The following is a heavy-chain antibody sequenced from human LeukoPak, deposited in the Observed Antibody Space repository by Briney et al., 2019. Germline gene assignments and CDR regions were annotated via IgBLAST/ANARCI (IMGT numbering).Heavy chain of an antibody. CDR1: GFTFSSYW. CDR3: ARSSPSTMVRGVIIRNYYYYDMDV. Sequence: GGSLRLSCAASGFTFSSYWMSWVRQAPGKGLEGVANIKQDGSEKYYVDSVKGRFTISRDNAKNSLYLQMNSLIAEDTAVYDCARSSPSTMVRGVIIRNYYYYDMDVWGQGTTVTVSS. D-gene: IGHD3-10*01. CDR2: IKQDGSEK. J-gene: IGHJ6*02. V-gene: IGHV3-7*01.